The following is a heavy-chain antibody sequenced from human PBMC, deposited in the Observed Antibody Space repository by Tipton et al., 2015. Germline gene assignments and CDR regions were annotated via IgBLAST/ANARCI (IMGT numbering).Heavy chain of an antibody. J-gene: IGHJ4*02. Sequence: TLSLTCAVSGYSISRGYYWRWTRQPPGKGLEWIGRIFHRGDTNYNPSLKSRVTISLDTSKNQFSLKLNSVTAADTAVYYCARGLYLWFGLSDYWGRRTLVTVS. V-gene: IGHV4-38-2*01. D-gene: IGHD3-10*01. CDR1: GYSISRGYY. CDR3: ARGLYLWFGLSDY. CDR2: IFHRGDT.